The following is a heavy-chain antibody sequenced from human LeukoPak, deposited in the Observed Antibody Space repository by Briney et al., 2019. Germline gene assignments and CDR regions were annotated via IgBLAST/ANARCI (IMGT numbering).Heavy chain of an antibody. V-gene: IGHV4-59*08. Sequence: SETLSLTRTVSGGSVSSYYWGWIRQFPGKGLDFIGFTYHTATSNYNPSLKSRVSMSIDMSKNALYLNLSSVTAADTAIYYCARHSSGFYPPFFDYWGRGALVSVSS. D-gene: IGHD3-22*01. CDR2: TYHTATS. J-gene: IGHJ4*02. CDR3: ARHSSGFYPPFFDY. CDR1: GGSVSSYY.